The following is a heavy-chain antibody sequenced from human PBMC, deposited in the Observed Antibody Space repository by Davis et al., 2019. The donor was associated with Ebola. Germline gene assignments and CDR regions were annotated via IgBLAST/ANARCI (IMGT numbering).Heavy chain of an antibody. J-gene: IGHJ4*02. D-gene: IGHD3-3*01. V-gene: IGHV7-4-1*02. CDR2: ISTNTGNP. CDR1: GYTFTTYG. Sequence: AASVKVSCKASGYTFTTYGINWLRQAPGQGLEWMGWISTNTGNPTYAQGFTGPFVFSLDTSVSTTYLQISSLKAEDTAVYFCARRGYDTNLEYWGQGTLVTVSS. CDR3: ARRGYDTNLEY.